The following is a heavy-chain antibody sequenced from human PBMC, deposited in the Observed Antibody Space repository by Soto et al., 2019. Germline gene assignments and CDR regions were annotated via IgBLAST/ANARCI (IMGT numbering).Heavy chain of an antibody. D-gene: IGHD3-3*01. J-gene: IGHJ6*02. CDR2: ISYDGSNK. CDR3: AKDRGTIFGVVLCMDV. V-gene: IGHV3-30*18. Sequence: PGGSLRLSCAASGFTFSSYGMHWVRQAPGKGLEWVAVISYDGSNKYYADSVKGRFTISRDNSKNTLYLQMNSLRAEDTAVYYCAKDRGTIFGVVLCMDVWGQGTTVTVSS. CDR1: GFTFSSYG.